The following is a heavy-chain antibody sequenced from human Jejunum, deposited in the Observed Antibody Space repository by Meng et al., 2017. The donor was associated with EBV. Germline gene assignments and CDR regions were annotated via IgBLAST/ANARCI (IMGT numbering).Heavy chain of an antibody. Sequence: QGSGTGRVNPSETLPLTCTVSGGSVNSGNAFWSWIRQPPGKGLEWIGYIYYSGSTNYIPSLKSRVTISLDTSKNQFSLKLSSVTAADTAVYYCAGLRYSGYDRAFDYWGQGALVTVSS. CDR3: AGLRYSGYDRAFDY. CDR1: GGSVNSGNAF. V-gene: IGHV4-61*01. J-gene: IGHJ4*02. CDR2: IYYSGST. D-gene: IGHD5-12*01.